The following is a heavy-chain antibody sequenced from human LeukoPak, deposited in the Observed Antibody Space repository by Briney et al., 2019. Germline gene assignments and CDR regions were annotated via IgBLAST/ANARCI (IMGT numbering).Heavy chain of an antibody. CDR3: ARVLAIFGLDTTDFYMDV. CDR2: TSGSI. V-gene: IGHV4-59*11. Sequence: PSETLSLTCAVSGASISSHYWSWIRQPPGKGLECIGYTSGSISDNPSLKSRVAVSVDPSQNQVSLSLTSVTAADTAVYYCARVLAIFGLDTTDFYMDVWGKGTTVTVSS. CDR1: GASISSHY. D-gene: IGHD3/OR15-3a*01. J-gene: IGHJ6*03.